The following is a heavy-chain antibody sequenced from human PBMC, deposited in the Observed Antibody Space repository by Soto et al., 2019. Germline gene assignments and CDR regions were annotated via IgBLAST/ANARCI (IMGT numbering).Heavy chain of an antibody. CDR1: GFTFSSYA. Sequence: GESLKISCAASGFTFSSYAMSWVRQAPGKGLEWVSAISGSGGSTYYADSVKGRFTISRDNSKNTLYLQMNSLRAEDTAVYYCAKQRGGLVHFDYWGQGTLVTVSS. CDR2: ISGSGGST. CDR3: AKQRGGLVHFDY. D-gene: IGHD6-19*01. V-gene: IGHV3-23*01. J-gene: IGHJ4*02.